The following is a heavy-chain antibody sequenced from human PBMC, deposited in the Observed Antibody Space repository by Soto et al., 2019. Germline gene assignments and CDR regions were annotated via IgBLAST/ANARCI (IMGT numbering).Heavy chain of an antibody. D-gene: IGHD3-16*01. V-gene: IGHV1-69*13. CDR2: IIPIFGTA. CDR1: GGTFSSYA. CDR3: AREFPYYVSSDSYLDY. Sequence: SVKVSCKASGGTFSSYAISCVRQAPGQGLEWMGGIIPIFGTANYAQKFQGRVTITADESTSTAYMHLNSVTPEDTAVYYCAREFPYYVSSDSYLDYWGQGALVTVSS. J-gene: IGHJ4*02.